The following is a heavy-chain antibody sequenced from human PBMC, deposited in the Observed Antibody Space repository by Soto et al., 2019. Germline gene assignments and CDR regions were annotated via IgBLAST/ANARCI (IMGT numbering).Heavy chain of an antibody. CDR1: GGSISSGDYY. CDR2: IYYSGST. D-gene: IGHD5-18*01. Sequence: QVQLQESGPGLVKPSQTLSLTCTVSGGSISSGDYYWSWIRQPPGKGLEWIGYIYYSGSTYYNPSLKRRVTRSVDTCKNQFSLKLSSVTAADTAVYYCARSAWIQLWFGFDPWGQGTLVTVSS. V-gene: IGHV4-30-4*01. J-gene: IGHJ5*02. CDR3: ARSAWIQLWFGFDP.